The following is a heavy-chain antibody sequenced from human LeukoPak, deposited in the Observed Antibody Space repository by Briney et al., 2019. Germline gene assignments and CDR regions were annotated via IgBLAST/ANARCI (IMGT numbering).Heavy chain of an antibody. CDR2: IYYSGST. CDR3: ARSHPRDYYMDV. J-gene: IGHJ6*03. CDR1: GGSISSYY. V-gene: IGHV4-59*08. Sequence: KSGPTLVKPSETLSLTCTVSGGSISSYYWSWIRQPPGKGLEWIGYIYYSGSTNYNPSLKSRVTISVDTSKNQFSLKLSSVTAADTAVYCCARSHPRDYYMDVWGKGTTVTVSS.